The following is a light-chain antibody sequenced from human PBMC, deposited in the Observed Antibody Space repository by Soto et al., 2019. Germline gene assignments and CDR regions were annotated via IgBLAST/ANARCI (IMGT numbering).Light chain of an antibody. CDR2: EVS. CDR1: SSDVGGYNY. CDR3: SSYAGSAVV. J-gene: IGLJ2*01. V-gene: IGLV2-8*01. Sequence: QSAVTQPPSASGSPGQSVTISCTGTSSDVGGYNYVSWYQQHPGKAPKLMIYEVSKRPSGVPDRFSGSKSGNTASLTVSGLQAEDEADYYCSSYAGSAVVFGGGTKLTVL.